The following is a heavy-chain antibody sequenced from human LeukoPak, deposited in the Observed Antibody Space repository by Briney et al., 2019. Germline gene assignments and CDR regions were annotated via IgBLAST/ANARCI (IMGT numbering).Heavy chain of an antibody. CDR2: INDRGHT. J-gene: IGHJ4*02. D-gene: IGHD4-23*01. Sequence: PSETLSLTCAVYGVSFSGYHWNCIRQSPEKGLEWIGEINDRGHTNYNPSLRSRVTISVDTSKKQFSLRLTSVTAADTAVYYCARDPTTEVNLPYYFDFWGQGTLVAVSS. V-gene: IGHV4-34*01. CDR1: GVSFSGYH. CDR3: ARDPTTEVNLPYYFDF.